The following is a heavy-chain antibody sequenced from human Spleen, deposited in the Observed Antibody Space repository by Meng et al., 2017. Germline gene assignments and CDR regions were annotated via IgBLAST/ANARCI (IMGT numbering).Heavy chain of an antibody. V-gene: IGHV4-59*01. J-gene: IGHJ4*02. CDR3: ARAVDIVATIPQPFDH. D-gene: IGHD5-12*01. CDR2: ISYSGST. Sequence: SETLSLTCTVSGGSISSYYWNWMRQPPGKGLEWIGCISYSGSTTYNSSLKSRVTISADTSKNQFSLKLRSVIAADTAVYYCARAVDIVATIPQPFDHWGQGNLVTVSS. CDR1: GGSISSYY.